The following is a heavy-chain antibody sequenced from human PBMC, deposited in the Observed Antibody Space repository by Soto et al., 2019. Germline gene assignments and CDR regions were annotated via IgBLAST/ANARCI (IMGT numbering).Heavy chain of an antibody. V-gene: IGHV1-8*01. CDR1: GYTLTIND. CDR3: ATMATFGSLNWFDP. Sequence: VLVKVYCNASGYTLTINDGSWVRQETGQGLEWMGWMNLGSGDTGYAQKFQGRVTMTRDISIATAYMELSSLRSDDTAIYYCATMATFGSLNWFDPWGQGTLVTVS. J-gene: IGHJ5*02. D-gene: IGHD3-10*01. CDR2: MNLGSGDT.